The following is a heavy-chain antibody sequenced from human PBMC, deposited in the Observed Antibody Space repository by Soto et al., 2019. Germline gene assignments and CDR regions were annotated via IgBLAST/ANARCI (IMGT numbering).Heavy chain of an antibody. CDR3: ARGINTVTTSFLFSFDY. CDR2: TNPNSGDT. D-gene: IGHD4-17*01. J-gene: IGHJ4*02. CDR1: GYTFTGHY. Sequence: QVQLVQSGAEVKKPGASVKVSCKASGYTFTGHYMNWVRQAPGQGLEWMGWTNPNSGDTNYAQKFQGRVTMTRDTSISTVYMELSRLTSHDTAVYYCARGINTVTTSFLFSFDYWGQGTLVTVSS. V-gene: IGHV1-2*02.